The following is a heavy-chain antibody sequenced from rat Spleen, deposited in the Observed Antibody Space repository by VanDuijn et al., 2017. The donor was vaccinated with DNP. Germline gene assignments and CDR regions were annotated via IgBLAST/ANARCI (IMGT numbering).Heavy chain of an antibody. Sequence: EVQLVESGGGLVQPGRSLKLSCAASGFIFSDFYMAWVRQAPTKGLEWVAYISASGGSTSYRDSVKGRFTISRDNAKSTLYLQMDSLRSEDTATYYCTTDFERGYWGQGVMVTVSS. D-gene: IGHD1-11*01. CDR1: GFIFSDFY. J-gene: IGHJ2*01. CDR3: TTDFERGY. V-gene: IGHV5-27*01. CDR2: ISASGGST.